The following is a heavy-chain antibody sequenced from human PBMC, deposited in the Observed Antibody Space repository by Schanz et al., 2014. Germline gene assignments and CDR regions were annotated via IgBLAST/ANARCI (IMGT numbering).Heavy chain of an antibody. CDR3: ARRNFYDKSAAFDY. CDR1: GFTFSDHF. Sequence: EVKLVESGGGLVQPGGSLRLSCAASGFTFSDHFMDWVRQAPGKGLEWVGRSRNKGHSYTSEYAASVKGRFTIARDESESSLYLQRDSLKAEDTAVYYSARRNFYDKSAAFDYWGQGSLVTVSS. D-gene: IGHD3-9*01. V-gene: IGHV3-72*01. CDR2: SRNKGHSYTS. J-gene: IGHJ4*02.